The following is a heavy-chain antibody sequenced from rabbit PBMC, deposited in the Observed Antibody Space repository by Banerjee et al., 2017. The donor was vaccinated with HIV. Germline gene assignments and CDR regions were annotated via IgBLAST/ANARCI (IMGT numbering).Heavy chain of an antibody. V-gene: IGHV1S47*01. Sequence: QEQLVESGGGLVQPERSLTLTCKVSGLDFRGNAICWVRQAPGKGPEWIACIYNYDGSTYYASWVNGRFTISRSTSLKTVTLQMTSLTAADTATYFCARDYAGYVAGTTVTRLDLWGPGTLVTVS. CDR1: GLDFRGNA. CDR3: ARDYAGYVAGTTVTRLDL. D-gene: IGHD7-1*01. J-gene: IGHJ3*01. CDR2: IYNYDGST.